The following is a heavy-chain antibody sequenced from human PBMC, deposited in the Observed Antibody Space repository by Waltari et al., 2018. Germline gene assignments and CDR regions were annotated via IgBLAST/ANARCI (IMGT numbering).Heavy chain of an antibody. J-gene: IGHJ4*02. CDR3: ARGNHLDF. Sequence: QVQLVQSVAEVGKPGASVKVSCKATGYRFSDYDIYWVRQAPGQGLEWMAWIKPNSGETKYAQKFQGRVTLTRDTSISTAYMELPRMTVDDTAVYYCARGNHLDFWGQGTIVTVSS. V-gene: IGHV1-2*02. CDR2: IKPNSGET. CDR1: GYRFSDYD.